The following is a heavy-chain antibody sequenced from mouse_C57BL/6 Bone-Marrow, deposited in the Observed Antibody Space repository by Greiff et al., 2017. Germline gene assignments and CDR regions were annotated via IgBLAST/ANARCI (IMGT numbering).Heavy chain of an antibody. J-gene: IGHJ2*01. D-gene: IGHD4-1*01. Sequence: VQLQQSGPELVKPGASVKISCKASGYAFSSSWMNWVKQRPGKGLEWIGRIYPGDGDTNYNGKLKGKATLTADKSSSTAYMQLSSLTSEDSAVYFCARLGYYWGQGTTLTVSS. CDR2: IYPGDGDT. CDR1: GYAFSSSW. CDR3: ARLGYY. V-gene: IGHV1-82*01.